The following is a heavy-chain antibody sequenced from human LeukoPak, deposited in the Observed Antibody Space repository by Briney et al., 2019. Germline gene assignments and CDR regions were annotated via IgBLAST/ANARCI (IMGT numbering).Heavy chain of an antibody. CDR2: ISSNGDIT. V-gene: IGHV3-64*01. J-gene: IGHJ4*02. CDR3: AREYYGGYIDF. Sequence: GRSLRLSCAASGFTFSSYAMHWVRQAPGKGLESVSAISSNGDITYYANSVKGRFTISRDNSKNTLYLQMGSLRAEDMAVYYCAREYYGGYIDFWGQGTLVTVSS. CDR1: GFTFSSYA. D-gene: IGHD3-10*01.